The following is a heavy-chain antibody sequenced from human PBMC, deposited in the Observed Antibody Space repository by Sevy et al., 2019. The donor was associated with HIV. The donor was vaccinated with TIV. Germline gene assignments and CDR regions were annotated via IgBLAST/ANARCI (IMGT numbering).Heavy chain of an antibody. CDR2: VSGRGGDT. CDR3: AKDLVVVVGDAFDI. V-gene: IGHV3-23*01. CDR1: GFTFSSYA. D-gene: IGHD2-15*01. Sequence: GGSLRLSCAASGFTFSSYAMSWVRQAPGKGLEWVSAVSGRGGDTYYADSVKGRFTISRDISKNTLYLQMNSLRAEDTAVYYCAKDLVVVVGDAFDIWGQGTMVTVSS. J-gene: IGHJ3*02.